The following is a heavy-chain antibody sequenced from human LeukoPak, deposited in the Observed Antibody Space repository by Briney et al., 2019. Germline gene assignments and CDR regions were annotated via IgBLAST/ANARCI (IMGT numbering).Heavy chain of an antibody. V-gene: IGHV4-34*01. CDR1: GGSFSGYY. CDR3: ASTLRFLPYRRFDY. J-gene: IGHJ4*02. D-gene: IGHD3-3*01. CDR2: INHSGST. Sequence: KPSETLSLTCAVYGGSFSGYYWSWIRQPPGKGLEWIGEINHSGSTNYNPSLKSRVTIFGDTSKNQFFLRLSSVTAADTAVYYCASTLRFLPYRRFDYWGQGTLVTVPS.